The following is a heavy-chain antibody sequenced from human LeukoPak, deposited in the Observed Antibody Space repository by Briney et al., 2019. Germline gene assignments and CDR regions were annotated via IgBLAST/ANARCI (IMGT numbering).Heavy chain of an antibody. D-gene: IGHD6-6*01. CDR2: LNLDRGDS. Sequence: GASVKVSCKASGYSFSAYYMVWVRQAPGQGLEWMGRLNLDRGDSNFEQKFQGRITMTRDKPISTAYLELSSLTSDDTAVYYCARPYSRSSIDGFDIWGQGTMVAVSS. CDR1: GYSFSAYY. V-gene: IGHV1-2*06. J-gene: IGHJ3*02. CDR3: ARPYSRSSIDGFDI.